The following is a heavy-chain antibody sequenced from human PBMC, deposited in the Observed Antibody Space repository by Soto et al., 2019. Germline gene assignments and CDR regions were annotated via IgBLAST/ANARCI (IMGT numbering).Heavy chain of an antibody. V-gene: IGHV4-39*01. CDR3: ARRPYSGVRMTPVGWFDP. D-gene: IGHD6-19*01. CDR1: GGSISRSRYY. J-gene: IGHJ5*02. CDR2: IYYSGST. Sequence: SETLSLTCTVCGGSISRSRYYWGWIRQPPGKGLEWIGSIYYSGSTYYNPSLKGRATISVDTSKTQFSLKLSSVTAADTAVYYCARRPYSGVRMTPVGWFDPWGQGTLVTVSS.